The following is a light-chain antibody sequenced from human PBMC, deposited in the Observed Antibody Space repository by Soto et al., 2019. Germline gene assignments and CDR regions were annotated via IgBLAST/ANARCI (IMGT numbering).Light chain of an antibody. Sequence: EIVLTQSPATLSLSPGERATLSCRAGQGVSSYLAWYQQKPGQAPRLLIYEASNRATGIPARFSGSGSGTDFTLTISSLEPEDFAVYYCQQRTDWVTFGGGTKVDIK. CDR1: QGVSSY. J-gene: IGKJ4*01. V-gene: IGKV3-11*01. CDR3: QQRTDWVT. CDR2: EAS.